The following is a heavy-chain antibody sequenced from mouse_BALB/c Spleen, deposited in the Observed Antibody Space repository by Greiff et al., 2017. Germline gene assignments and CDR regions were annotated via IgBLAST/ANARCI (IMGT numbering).Heavy chain of an antibody. J-gene: IGHJ3*01. V-gene: IGHV5-9-4*01. Sequence: DVKLVESGGGLVKPGGSLKLSCAASGFTFSSYAMSWVRQSPEKRLEWVAEISSGGSYTYYPDTVTGRFTISRDNAKNTLYLEMSSLRSEDTAMYYCARALSTMITTWFAYWGQGTLVTVSA. CDR3: ARALSTMITTWFAY. CDR1: GFTFSSYA. CDR2: ISSGGSYT. D-gene: IGHD2-4*01.